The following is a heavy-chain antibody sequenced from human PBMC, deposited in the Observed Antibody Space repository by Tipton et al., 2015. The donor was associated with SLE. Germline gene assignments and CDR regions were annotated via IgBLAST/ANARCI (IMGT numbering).Heavy chain of an antibody. Sequence: QVQLVQSGAEVKEPGASVKVSCKASGYTSTTYDINWVRRATGQGLEWMGWMNPDSDNTGYAQKFQGRVTMTRDTSVSTAYMELSSLTSEDTAVYYCARGGDFDYWGQGTLVTVSS. D-gene: IGHD4-17*01. CDR3: ARGGDFDY. J-gene: IGHJ4*02. CDR1: GYTSTTYD. CDR2: MNPDSDNT. V-gene: IGHV1-8*01.